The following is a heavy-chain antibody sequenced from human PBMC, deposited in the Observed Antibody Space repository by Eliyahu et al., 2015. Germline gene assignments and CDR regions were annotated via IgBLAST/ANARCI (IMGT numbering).Heavy chain of an antibody. CDR3: VRDSSGFY. CDR1: GFTFRSYW. D-gene: IGHD6-19*01. V-gene: IGHV3-74*01. J-gene: IGHJ4*02. CDR2: INSDGSST. Sequence: EVQLVESGGGXVQPGGSLRLSCAXSGFTFRSYWMHWVRQAXGKGLVWVXRINSDGSSTNYADSVKGRFTISRDNAKNTLYLQMNSLRAEDTAVYYCVRDSSGFYWGQGTLVTVSS.